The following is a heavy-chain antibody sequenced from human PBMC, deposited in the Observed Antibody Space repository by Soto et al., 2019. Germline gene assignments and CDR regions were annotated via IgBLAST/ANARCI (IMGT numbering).Heavy chain of an antibody. V-gene: IGHV1-69*01. CDR1: GGTFSRHG. Sequence: QVHLVQSGAEVKKPGSSVKVSCKASGGTFSRHGINWVRQAPGQGLELMGGIIPIAGIAHYAQKFQGRVTITADESTSTVYMELSSLRSEDTAVYFCARDRGTGSYHYFDYWGQGTLVTVSS. CDR3: ARDRGTGSYHYFDY. J-gene: IGHJ4*02. CDR2: IIPIAGIA. D-gene: IGHD1-26*01.